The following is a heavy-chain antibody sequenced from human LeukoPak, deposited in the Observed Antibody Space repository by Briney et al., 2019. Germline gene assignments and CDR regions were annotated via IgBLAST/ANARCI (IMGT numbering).Heavy chain of an antibody. CDR2: IYYSGST. D-gene: IGHD3-10*01. J-gene: IGHJ5*02. Sequence: SETLSLTCTVSGGSISSYYWSWIRQPPGKGLEWIGYIYYSGSTNYNPSLKSRVTISVDTSKNQFSLKLSSVTAADTAVYYCAREQRITMVRGLGRWFDPWGQGTLVTVSS. CDR1: GGSISSYY. CDR3: AREQRITMVRGLGRWFDP. V-gene: IGHV4-59*01.